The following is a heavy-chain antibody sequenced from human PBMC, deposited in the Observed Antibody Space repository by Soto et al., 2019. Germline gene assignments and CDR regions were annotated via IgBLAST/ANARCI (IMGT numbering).Heavy chain of an antibody. D-gene: IGHD1-26*01. CDR3: AKDGASGSYPHYYHFGMDV. CDR1: GFTFSSYA. CDR2: ISGSGGNA. Sequence: GGSLRLSCAASGFTFSSYAMSWVRQAPGKGLEWVSTISGSGGNAYYADSVKGRFSISRDNSKNTLRLQMNSLRADDTAVYYCAKDGASGSYPHYYHFGMDVWGQGTRVTSP. J-gene: IGHJ6*02. V-gene: IGHV3-23*01.